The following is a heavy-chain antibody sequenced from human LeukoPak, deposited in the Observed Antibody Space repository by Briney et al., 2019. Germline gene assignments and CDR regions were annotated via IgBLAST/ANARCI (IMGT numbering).Heavy chain of an antibody. CDR2: INHSGST. CDR3: ASCYDSSGYYAFDI. Sequence: SETLSLTCTVSGGSIRSSYYYWGWIRQPPGKGLEWIGEINHSGSTNYNPSLKSRVTISVDTSKNQFSLKLSSVTAADTAVYYCASCYDSSGYYAFDIWGQGTMVTVSS. J-gene: IGHJ3*02. D-gene: IGHD3-22*01. V-gene: IGHV4-39*07. CDR1: GGSIRSSYYY.